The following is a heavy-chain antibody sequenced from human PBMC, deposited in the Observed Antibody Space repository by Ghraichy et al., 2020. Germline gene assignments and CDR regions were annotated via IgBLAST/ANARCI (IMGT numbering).Heavy chain of an antibody. CDR3: ARGPRVGATYYHYYMDV. CDR2: INHSGST. J-gene: IGHJ6*03. D-gene: IGHD1-26*01. Sequence: SETLSLTCAVYGGSFSGCYWSWIRQPPGKGLEWIGEINHSGSTNYNPSLKSRVTVSVDTSKNQFSLKLSSVTAADTAVYYCARGPRVGATYYHYYMDVWGRGTTVTVSS. CDR1: GGSFSGCY. V-gene: IGHV4-34*01.